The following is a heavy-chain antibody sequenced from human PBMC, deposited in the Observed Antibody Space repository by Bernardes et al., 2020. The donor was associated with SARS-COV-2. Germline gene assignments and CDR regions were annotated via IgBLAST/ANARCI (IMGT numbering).Heavy chain of an antibody. CDR1: GFTFSSYG. CDR3: AKDLGGSYSGGYYYYGMDV. Sequence: GGSLRLSCAASGFTFSSYGMHWVRQAPGKGLGWVAVISYDGSNKYYADSVKGRFTISRDNSKNTLYLQMNSLRAEDTAVYYCAKDLGGSYSGGYYYYGMDVWGQGTTVTVSS. CDR2: ISYDGSNK. J-gene: IGHJ6*02. V-gene: IGHV3-30*18. D-gene: IGHD1-26*01.